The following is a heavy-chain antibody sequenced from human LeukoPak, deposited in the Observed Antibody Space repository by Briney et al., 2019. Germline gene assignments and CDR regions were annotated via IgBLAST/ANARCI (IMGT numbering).Heavy chain of an antibody. CDR3: ARDLGESSSLGAFDI. D-gene: IGHD6-13*01. CDR1: GGSISSGGYY. J-gene: IGHJ3*02. V-gene: IGHV4-30-4*08. CDR2: IYYSGST. Sequence: SETLSLTCTVSGGSISSGGYYWSWIRQHLGKGLEWIGYIYYSGSTYYNPSLKSRVTISVDTSKNQFSLKLSSVTAADTAVYYCARDLGESSSLGAFDIWGQGTMVTVSS.